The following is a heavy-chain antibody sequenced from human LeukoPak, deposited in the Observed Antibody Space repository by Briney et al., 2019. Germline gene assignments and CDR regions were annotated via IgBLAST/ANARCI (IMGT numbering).Heavy chain of an antibody. V-gene: IGHV1-2*02. Sequence: ASVKVSCKASGHTFTGYYMHWVRQAPGQGLEWMGWINPNSGGTNYAQKFQGRVTMTRDTSISTAYMELSRLRSDDTAVYYCARGSVRTTVTTGGDYWGQGTLVTVSS. CDR3: ARGSVRTTVTTGGDY. D-gene: IGHD4-11*01. CDR1: GHTFTGYY. J-gene: IGHJ4*02. CDR2: INPNSGGT.